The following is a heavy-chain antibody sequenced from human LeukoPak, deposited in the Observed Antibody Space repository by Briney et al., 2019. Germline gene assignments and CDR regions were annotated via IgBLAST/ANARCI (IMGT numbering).Heavy chain of an antibody. J-gene: IGHJ4*02. Sequence: GSSVKVSCKASGGTFSSYAISWVRQAPGQGLEWMGWINPNSGGTNYAQKFQGRITMTRDTSISTAYMELSRLRSDDTAVYYCAREKEFDYWGQGTLVTVSS. CDR1: GGTFSSYA. CDR2: INPNSGGT. V-gene: IGHV1-2*02. CDR3: AREKEFDY.